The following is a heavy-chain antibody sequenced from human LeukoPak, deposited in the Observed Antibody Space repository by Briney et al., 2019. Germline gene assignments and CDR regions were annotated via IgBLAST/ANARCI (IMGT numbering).Heavy chain of an antibody. D-gene: IGHD2-2*01. CDR2: ISSSSSYI. J-gene: IGHJ3*02. CDR1: GFTFSRYW. CDR3: ARDRPQRIVVVPAAPRSDAFDI. Sequence: GGSLRLSCAVPGFTFSRYWMTWVRQAPGKGLEWVSSISSSSSYIYYADSVKGRFTISRDNAKNSLYLQMNSLRAEDTAVYYCARDRPQRIVVVPAAPRSDAFDIWGQGTMVTVSS. V-gene: IGHV3-21*01.